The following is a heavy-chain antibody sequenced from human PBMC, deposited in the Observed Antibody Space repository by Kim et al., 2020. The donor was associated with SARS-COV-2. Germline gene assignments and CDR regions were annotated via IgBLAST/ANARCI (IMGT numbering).Heavy chain of an antibody. Sequence: SVKVSCKASGGTFSSYAISWVRQAPGQGLEWMGGIIPIFGTANYAQKFQGRVTITADESTSTAYMELSSLRSEDTAVYYCARDLGYSGYDTLYYYYYYGMDVWGQGTTVTVSS. J-gene: IGHJ6*02. CDR2: IIPIFGTA. V-gene: IGHV1-69*13. CDR1: GGTFSSYA. D-gene: IGHD5-12*01. CDR3: ARDLGYSGYDTLYYYYYYGMDV.